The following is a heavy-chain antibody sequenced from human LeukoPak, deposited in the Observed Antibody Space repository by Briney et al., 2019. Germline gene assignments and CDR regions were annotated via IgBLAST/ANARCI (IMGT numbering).Heavy chain of an antibody. CDR1: GFTFSSYA. CDR2: ISGSGGST. J-gene: IGHJ5*02. D-gene: IGHD2-2*01. V-gene: IGHV3-23*01. Sequence: GGSLRLSCAASGFTFSSYAMSWVRQAPGKGLEWVSAISGSGGSTYYADPVKGRFTISRDNSKNTLYLQMNSLRAEDTAVYYCAKSSKPQELVPAALNWFDPWGQGTLVTVSS. CDR3: AKSSKPQELVPAALNWFDP.